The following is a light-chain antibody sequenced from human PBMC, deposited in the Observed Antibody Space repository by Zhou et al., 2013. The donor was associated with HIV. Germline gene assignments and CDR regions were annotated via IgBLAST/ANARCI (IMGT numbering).Light chain of an antibody. CDR2: DAS. Sequence: DIQMTQSPSSVSASVGDRVTITCRASQDIAGWLAWYQQNPGKAPRLLIYDASGLQSGVPSRFTGSGSGTDYTLTISSLQPEDFATYYCQQAHSFPYTFGLGDQAWRPN. J-gene: IGKJ2*01. CDR3: QQAHSFPYT. V-gene: IGKV1-12*01. CDR1: QDIAGW.